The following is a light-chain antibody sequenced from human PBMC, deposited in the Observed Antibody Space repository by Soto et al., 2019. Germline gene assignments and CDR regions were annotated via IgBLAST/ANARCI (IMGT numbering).Light chain of an antibody. CDR3: QQSYSTPFT. CDR1: QSIRSS. CDR2: AAS. Sequence: DIQMTQSPSSLSASVGDRVTITCRTSQSIRSSLNWYQQKPGKAPNLLIYAASRLQSGVPSRFSGSGSGTDFTLTISSLQPADFATYYCQQSYSTPFTFCPGTKVDIK. J-gene: IGKJ3*01. V-gene: IGKV1-39*01.